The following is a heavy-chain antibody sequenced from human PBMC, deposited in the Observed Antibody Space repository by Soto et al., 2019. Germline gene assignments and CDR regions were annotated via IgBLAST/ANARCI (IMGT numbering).Heavy chain of an antibody. CDR3: ARSGLRLELLRWFDP. CDR1: GYSFTSYW. CDR2: IYPGDSDT. V-gene: IGHV5-51*01. Sequence: PGESLKISCKGSGYSFTSYWIGWVRQMPGKGLEWMGIIYPGDSDTRYSPSFQGQVTISADKSISTAYLQWSSLKASDTAMYYCARSGLRLELLRWFDPWGQGTLVTVSS. J-gene: IGHJ5*02. D-gene: IGHD1-7*01.